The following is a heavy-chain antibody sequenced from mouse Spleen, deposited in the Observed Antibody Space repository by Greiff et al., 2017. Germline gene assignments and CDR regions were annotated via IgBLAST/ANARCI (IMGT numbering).Heavy chain of an antibody. CDR3: ARQGYYGYPYYYAMDY. CDR2: ISNGGGST. V-gene: IGHV5-12*02. D-gene: IGHD1-2*01. Sequence: EVKLMESGGGLVQPGGSLKLSCATSGFTFSDYYMYWVRQTPEKRLEWVAYISNGGGSTYYPDTVKGRFTISRDNAKNTLYLQMSRLKSEDTAMYYCARQGYYGYPYYYAMDYWGQGTSVTVSS. J-gene: IGHJ4*01. CDR1: GFTFSDYY.